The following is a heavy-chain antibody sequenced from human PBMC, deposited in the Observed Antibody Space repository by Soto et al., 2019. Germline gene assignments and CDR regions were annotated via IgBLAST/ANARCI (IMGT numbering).Heavy chain of an antibody. CDR3: ARDTFYFNSEDGIRDSVPVSAFLLNRSSDL. V-gene: IGHV3-30-3*01. Sequence: KGLEWVAVISYDGSNKYYADSVKGRFTISRDNSKNTLYLQMNSLRAEDTAVYYCARDTFYFNSEDGIRDSVPVSAFLLNRSSDL. CDR2: ISYDGSNK. D-gene: IGHD3-16*01. J-gene: IGHJ2*01.